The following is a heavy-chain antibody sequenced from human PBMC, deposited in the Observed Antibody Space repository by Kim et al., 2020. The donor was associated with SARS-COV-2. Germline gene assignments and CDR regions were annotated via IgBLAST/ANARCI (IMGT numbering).Heavy chain of an antibody. D-gene: IGHD6-13*01. CDR3: AKDPIAGDKLVWFDS. Sequence: GSLRLSCAASGFTFKSYAMNWVRQAPGKGLEWVSSISASGGWTDYADSVKGRFTISRDNSKNTVYLQMNSLRAEDTALYYCAKDPIAGDKLVWFDSWGQGTLVTVSS. V-gene: IGHV3-23*01. J-gene: IGHJ5*01. CDR1: GFTFKSYA. CDR2: ISASGGWT.